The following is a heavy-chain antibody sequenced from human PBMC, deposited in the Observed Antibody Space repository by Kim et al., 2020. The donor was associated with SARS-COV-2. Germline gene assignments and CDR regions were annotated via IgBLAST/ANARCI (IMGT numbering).Heavy chain of an antibody. CDR2: IIPSGGSA. CDR1: GYTFTSYS. Sequence: ASVKVSCKASGYTFTSYSMHWVRQAPGQGLEWMGVIIPSGGSANYAQKFQGRVTMTTDTSTSTAYMELSSLRSEDTAVYYCARDAGGCDSSSCYYY. V-gene: IGHV1-46*01. D-gene: IGHD2-8*02. J-gene: IGHJ6*03. CDR3: ARDAGGCDSSSCYYY.